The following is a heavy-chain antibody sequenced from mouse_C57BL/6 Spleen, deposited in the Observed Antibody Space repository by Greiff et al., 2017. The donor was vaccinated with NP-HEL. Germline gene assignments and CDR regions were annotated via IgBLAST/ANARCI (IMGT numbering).Heavy chain of an antibody. CDR1: GYTFTSYW. CDR3: EMGTAQAFAY. J-gene: IGHJ3*01. V-gene: IGHV1-64*01. D-gene: IGHD3-2*02. CDR2: IHPNSGST. Sequence: QVQLKQSGAELVKPGASVKLSCKASGYTFTSYWMHWVKQRPGQGLEWIGMIHPNSGSTNYNEKFKSKATLTVDKSSSTAYMQLSSLTSEDSAVYYCEMGTAQAFAYWGQGTLVTVSA.